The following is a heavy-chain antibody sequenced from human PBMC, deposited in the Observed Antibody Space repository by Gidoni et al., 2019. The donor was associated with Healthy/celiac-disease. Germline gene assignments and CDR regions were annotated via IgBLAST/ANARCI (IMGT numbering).Heavy chain of an antibody. J-gene: IGHJ4*02. V-gene: IGHV4-34*01. CDR1: GGSFSGYY. D-gene: IGHD5-18*01. CDR2: LNHSGST. CDR3: ARGRRYSYGYDY. Sequence: QVQLQQWGAGLLKPSETLSLTCAVYGGSFSGYYWSWIRQPPGKGLEWIGELNHSGSTNYNPSLKSRVTISVDTSKNQFSLKLSSVTAADTAVYYCARGRRYSYGYDYWGQGTLVTVSS.